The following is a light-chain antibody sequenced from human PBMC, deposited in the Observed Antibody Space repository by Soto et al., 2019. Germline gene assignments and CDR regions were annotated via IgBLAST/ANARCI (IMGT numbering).Light chain of an antibody. V-gene: IGLV2-14*03. CDR3: SSYTSSDTWV. CDR1: SSDLGDYNS. CDR2: NVN. Sequence: QSVLTQPASVSGYPGQSITISCTGTSSDLGDYNSVSWYQHHPDKAPKLMIYNVNYRPSGVSNRFSGYKSGNTASLTISGLQAEDEADYYCSSYTSSDTWVFGGGTKLTVL. J-gene: IGLJ3*02.